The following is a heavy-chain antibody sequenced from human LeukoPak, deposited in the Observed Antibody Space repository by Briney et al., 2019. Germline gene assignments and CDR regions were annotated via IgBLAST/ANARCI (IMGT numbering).Heavy chain of an antibody. J-gene: IGHJ4*02. D-gene: IGHD3-9*01. Sequence: GGTLRLSCVASGFTFNNYAMNWVRQAPGKGLEWVSTISGPGDSTYYAGSVKGRFTISRDNSKNTLYLQMNSLRAEDTAVYYCAKDAYDILTGYDDYWGQGTLVTVSS. CDR1: GFTFNNYA. CDR2: ISGPGDST. CDR3: AKDAYDILTGYDDY. V-gene: IGHV3-23*01.